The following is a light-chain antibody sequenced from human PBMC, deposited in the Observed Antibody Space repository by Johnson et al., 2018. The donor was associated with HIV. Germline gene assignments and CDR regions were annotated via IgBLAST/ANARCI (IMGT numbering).Light chain of an antibody. CDR3: GTWDSSLSAYV. J-gene: IGLJ1*01. Sequence: QPVLTQPPSVSAAPGQKVTISCSGSSSNIGNNYVSWYQQLPGTAPKLLIYENNKRPSGIPDRFSASKSGTSATLGITGLQTGDEADYYCGTWDSSLSAYVVGTGTKVTVL. CDR1: SSNIGNNY. CDR2: ENN. V-gene: IGLV1-51*02.